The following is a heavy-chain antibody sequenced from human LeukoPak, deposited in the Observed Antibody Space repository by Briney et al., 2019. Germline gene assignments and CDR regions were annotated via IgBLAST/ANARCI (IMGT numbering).Heavy chain of an antibody. J-gene: IGHJ3*02. V-gene: IGHV3-21*05. CDR3: AREDEDAFDI. CDR1: GFTFSSYA. CDR2: IGSSGSLI. Sequence: GGSLRLSCAASGFTFSSYAMSWVRQAPGKGLEWVSYIGSSGSLIFYADSVKGRFTISRDNIKNLLYLQMNSLRVEDTAVYYCAREDEDAFDIWGQGTMVTVSS.